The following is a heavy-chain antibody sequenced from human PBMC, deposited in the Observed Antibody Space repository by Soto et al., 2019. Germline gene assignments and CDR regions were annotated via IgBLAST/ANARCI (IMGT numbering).Heavy chain of an antibody. Sequence: QLVESGGGLVQPGGSLRLTCAGSGFAFSGYWMSWVRQAPWKGLEWVASIEANGSETYYVDSVKGRFTISRDNAKNSQVLQMNNLGADDTAVYYYARCQGWLDSGGEGTLVTVSS. CDR1: GFAFSGYW. CDR2: IEANGSET. CDR3: ARCQGWLDS. J-gene: IGHJ5*01. V-gene: IGHV3-7*01.